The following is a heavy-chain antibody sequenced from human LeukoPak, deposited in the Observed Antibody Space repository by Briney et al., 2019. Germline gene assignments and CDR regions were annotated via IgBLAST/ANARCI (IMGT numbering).Heavy chain of an antibody. CDR2: ISGSGGST. CDR1: GFTFSSYA. Sequence: GSLRLSCAXSGFTFSSYAMSWVRQAPGKGLEWVSAISGSGGSTYYADSVKGRFTISRDNSKNTLYLQMNSLRAEDTAVYYCAKDRGGATILDYWGQGTLVTVSS. V-gene: IGHV3-23*01. CDR3: AKDRGGATILDY. J-gene: IGHJ4*02. D-gene: IGHD1-26*01.